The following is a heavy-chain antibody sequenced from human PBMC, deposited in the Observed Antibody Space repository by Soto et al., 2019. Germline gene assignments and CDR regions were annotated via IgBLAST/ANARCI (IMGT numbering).Heavy chain of an antibody. CDR2: INAGNGNT. J-gene: IGHJ6*02. V-gene: IGHV1-3*01. D-gene: IGHD4-4*01. CDR1: GYTLTSYA. CDR3: ARSLSNNALINYLYYCMDV. Sequence: QVQLVQSGAEVKKPGASVKVSCKASGYTLTSYAMHWVRQAPGQRLEWMGWINAGNGNTKYSQKFQGRVTITRDTSSSTAYMEMSSLRSEDTAVYYCARSLSNNALINYLYYCMDVWGQGTTGTVSS.